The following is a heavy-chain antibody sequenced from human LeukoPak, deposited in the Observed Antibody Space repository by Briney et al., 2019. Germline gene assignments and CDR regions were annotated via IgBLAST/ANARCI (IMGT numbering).Heavy chain of an antibody. CDR1: GGSISSGSYY. J-gene: IGHJ5*02. V-gene: IGHV4-61*02. CDR3: AREPVLTVWGSYRSHNWFDP. Sequence: SETLSLTRTVSGGSISSGSYYWSWIRQPAGKGLEWIGRIYTSGSTNYNPSLKSRVTISVDTSKNQFSLKLSSVTAADTAVYYCAREPVLTVWGSYRSHNWFDPWGQGTLVTVSS. CDR2: IYTSGST. D-gene: IGHD3-16*02.